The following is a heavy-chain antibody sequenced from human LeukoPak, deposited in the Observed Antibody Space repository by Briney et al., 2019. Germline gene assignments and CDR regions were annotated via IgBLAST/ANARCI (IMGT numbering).Heavy chain of an antibody. CDR1: GYTFTGYY. D-gene: IGHD2-15*01. CDR3: ARPDCSGGSCSEDAFDI. Sequence: ASVKVSCKASGYTFTGYYMHWVRQAPGQGPEWMGWINPNSGGTNYAQKFQGRVTMTRDTSISTAYMELSRLRSDDTAVYYCARPDCSGGSCSEDAFDIWGQGTMVTVSS. CDR2: INPNSGGT. V-gene: IGHV1-2*02. J-gene: IGHJ3*02.